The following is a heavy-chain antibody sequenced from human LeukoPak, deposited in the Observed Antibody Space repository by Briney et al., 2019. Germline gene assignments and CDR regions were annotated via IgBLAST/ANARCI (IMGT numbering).Heavy chain of an antibody. CDR1: GFTFSSYG. Sequence: GGSLRLSCAASGFTFSSYGMHWVRQAPGKGLEWVAVIWYDGSNKYYADSVKGRFTISRDNSKNTLYLQMNSLRAEDTAVYYCARVHYYDSSGYYLVHYYYYYMDVWGKGTTVTVSS. D-gene: IGHD3-22*01. CDR2: IWYDGSNK. J-gene: IGHJ6*03. V-gene: IGHV3-33*08. CDR3: ARVHYYDSSGYYLVHYYYYYMDV.